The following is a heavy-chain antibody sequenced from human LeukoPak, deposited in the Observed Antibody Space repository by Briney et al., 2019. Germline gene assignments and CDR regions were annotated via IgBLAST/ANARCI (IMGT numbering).Heavy chain of an antibody. CDR2: IYHSGST. CDR1: GGSISSSNW. D-gene: IGHD3-9*01. Sequence: SGTLSLTCAVSGGSISSSNWWSWVRQPPGKGLEWIGYIYHSGSTYYNPSLKSRVTISVDRSKNQFSLKLSSVTAADTAVYYCARGFGVRYFDWVDIWGQGTMVTVSS. CDR3: ARGFGVRYFDWVDI. J-gene: IGHJ3*02. V-gene: IGHV4-4*02.